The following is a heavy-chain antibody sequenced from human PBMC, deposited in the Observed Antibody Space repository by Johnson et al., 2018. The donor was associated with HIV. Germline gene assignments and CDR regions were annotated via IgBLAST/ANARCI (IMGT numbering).Heavy chain of an antibody. CDR2: ITWNGDTI. CDR1: GFTIEDYA. V-gene: IGHV3-9*01. Sequence: VESGGGLLQPGRSLRLSCAASGFTIEDYAMHWVRQAPGKGLELVSGITWNGDTIDSADSVKGRFTTSRDNAKNTLFLQMNSLRAEDTAVYYCASLRDAFDIWGQGTMVTVSS. J-gene: IGHJ3*02. CDR3: ASLRDAFDI.